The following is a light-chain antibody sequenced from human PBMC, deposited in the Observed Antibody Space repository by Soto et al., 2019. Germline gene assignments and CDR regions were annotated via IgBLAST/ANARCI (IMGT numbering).Light chain of an antibody. CDR2: YDD. Sequence: QSVLTQPPSGSEVPRQRVTIYCSGSSSNIENNAVNWYQQLPGKAPKLLIYYDDLLPSGVSDRFSGSKSGTSASLAISGLQSEDEADYYCASWDDSLNGVVFGGGTKLTVL. J-gene: IGLJ2*01. CDR3: ASWDDSLNGVV. V-gene: IGLV1-36*01. CDR1: SSNIENNA.